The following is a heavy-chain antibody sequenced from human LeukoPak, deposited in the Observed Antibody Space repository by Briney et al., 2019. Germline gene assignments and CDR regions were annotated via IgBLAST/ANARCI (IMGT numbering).Heavy chain of an antibody. J-gene: IGHJ4*02. CDR3: ARNQYSGSYSGY. D-gene: IGHD1-26*01. CDR1: GYSISSGYY. V-gene: IGHV4-38-2*02. CDR2: IYHSGST. Sequence: SETLSLTCTVSGYSISSGYYWGWIRQPPGKGLEWIGSIYHSGSTYYNPSLKSRVTISVDTSKNQFSLKLSSVTAADTAVYYCARNQYSGSYSGYWGQGTLVTVSS.